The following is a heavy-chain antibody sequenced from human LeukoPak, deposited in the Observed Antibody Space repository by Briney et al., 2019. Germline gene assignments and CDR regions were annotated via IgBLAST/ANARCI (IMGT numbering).Heavy chain of an antibody. V-gene: IGHV4-34*01. CDR1: GGSFSGYY. Sequence: SETLSLTCAVYGGSFSGYYWSWIRQPPGKGLEWIGEINHSGSTNYNPSLKNRVTISVDTSKNQFSLKLSSVTAADTAVYYCARGLFDFWSGYYPNYYYYYYMDVWGKGTTVTVSS. D-gene: IGHD3-3*01. J-gene: IGHJ6*03. CDR3: ARGLFDFWSGYYPNYYYYYYMDV. CDR2: INHSGST.